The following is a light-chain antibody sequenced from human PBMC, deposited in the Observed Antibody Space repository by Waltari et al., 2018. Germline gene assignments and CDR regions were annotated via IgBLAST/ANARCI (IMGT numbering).Light chain of an antibody. CDR1: QTVSSSY. V-gene: IGKV3-20*01. CDR2: GAS. Sequence: EIVLTQSPGTLSLSPGERANLSCRAKQTVSSSYLAWYQQKPGQAPRLLIYGASSRATGIPDRFSGSGSGTDFTLTISRLEPEDFAVYYCQQYGSSPPRTFGQGTEVEIK. CDR3: QQYGSSPPRT. J-gene: IGKJ1*01.